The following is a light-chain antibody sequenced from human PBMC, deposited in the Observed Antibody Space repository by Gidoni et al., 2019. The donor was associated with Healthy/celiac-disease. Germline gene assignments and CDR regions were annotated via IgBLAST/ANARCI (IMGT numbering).Light chain of an antibody. Sequence: DIQMTQSPSSLSASVGDRVTITCRASQSISSYLNWYQQKPGKAPKLLIYAASSLQSGVPSRFSCSGSGTDFTLTISSLQPEDFATYYCQQSYSTHYTFGQGTKLEIK. J-gene: IGKJ2*01. CDR2: AAS. CDR3: QQSYSTHYT. V-gene: IGKV1-39*01. CDR1: QSISSY.